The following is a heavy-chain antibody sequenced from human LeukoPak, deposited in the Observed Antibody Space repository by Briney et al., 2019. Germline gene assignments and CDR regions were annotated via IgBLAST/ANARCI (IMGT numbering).Heavy chain of an antibody. CDR2: IYTSGST. Sequence: SETLSLTCTVSGGSINGGSHYWSWIRQPAGKGLEWIGRIYTSGSTNYNPSLKSRVTISVDTSKNQFSLKLSSVTAADMAVYYCARSTVTTYFDYWGQGTLVTVSS. CDR3: ARSTVTTYFDY. J-gene: IGHJ4*02. V-gene: IGHV4-61*02. CDR1: GGSINGGSHY. D-gene: IGHD4-17*01.